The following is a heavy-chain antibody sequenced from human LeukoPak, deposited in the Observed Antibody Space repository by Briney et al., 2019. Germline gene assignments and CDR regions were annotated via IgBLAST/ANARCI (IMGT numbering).Heavy chain of an antibody. J-gene: IGHJ4*02. CDR1: GFTFSSYS. CDR3: ARGPSLYYYDSSGYPYYFDY. D-gene: IGHD3-22*01. Sequence: GGSLRLSCEASGFTFSSYSMNWVRQAPGKGLEGVSSISSSSSYIYYADSVKGRFTISRDNAKNSLYLQMNSLRGEDTAVYYCARGPSLYYYDSSGYPYYFDYWGQGTLVTVSS. V-gene: IGHV3-21*01. CDR2: ISSSSSYI.